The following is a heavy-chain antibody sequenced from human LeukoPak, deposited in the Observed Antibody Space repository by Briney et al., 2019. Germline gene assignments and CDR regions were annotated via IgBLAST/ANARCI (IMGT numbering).Heavy chain of an antibody. CDR3: ARRVRSADYRLDY. Sequence: SETLSLTCAVYGGSFTIYSWTWIRQPPGKSLEWVGEISPSGNTQYNPSLKSRVTISLDASKSQFYLKLNSVTAADTAVYYCARRVRSADYRLDYWGQGTLITVSS. CDR1: GGSFTIYS. D-gene: IGHD4-11*01. CDR2: ISPSGNT. V-gene: IGHV4-34*01. J-gene: IGHJ4*02.